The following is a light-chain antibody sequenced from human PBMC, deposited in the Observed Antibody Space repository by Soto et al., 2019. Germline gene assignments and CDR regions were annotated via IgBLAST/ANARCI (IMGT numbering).Light chain of an antibody. Sequence: IVLTQSPAALSLSPLERATLSCRASQSVSSHLAWFQQRPGQAPRLLIYDASNRATGIPARFSGRGSGTDFTLTISSLEPEDFAVYYCQQRSSAITFGQGTRLEIK. CDR1: QSVSSH. J-gene: IGKJ5*01. CDR3: QQRSSAIT. V-gene: IGKV3-11*01. CDR2: DAS.